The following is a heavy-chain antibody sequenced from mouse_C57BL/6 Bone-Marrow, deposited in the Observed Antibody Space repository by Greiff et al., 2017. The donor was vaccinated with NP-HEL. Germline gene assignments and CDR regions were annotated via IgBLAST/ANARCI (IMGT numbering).Heavy chain of an antibody. CDR2: INPNNGGT. D-gene: IGHD1-1*01. V-gene: IGHV1-18*01. CDR1: GYTFTDYN. CDR3: ARPFTTVVARWYFDV. Sequence: VQLKESGPELVKPGASVKIPCKASGYTFTDYNMDWVKQSHGKSLEWIGDINPNNGGTIYNQKFKGKATLTVDKSSSTAYMELRSLTSEDTAVYYCARPFTTVVARWYFDVWGTGTTVTVSS. J-gene: IGHJ1*03.